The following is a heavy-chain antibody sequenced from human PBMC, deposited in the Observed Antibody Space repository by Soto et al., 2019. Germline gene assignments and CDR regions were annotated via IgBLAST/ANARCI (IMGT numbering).Heavy chain of an antibody. D-gene: IGHD3-10*01. V-gene: IGHV3-48*02. CDR1: GFTFSSYN. Sequence: EVQLVESGGGSIQTGGSLRLSCAASGFTFSSYNMNWVRQAPGKGLEWISYISSTGSNTYYADSVKGRFTTSRDNAKNSLVLQMNSLRDEDTAVYYCAREARGFDYWGQGTLVTVYS. CDR3: AREARGFDY. CDR2: ISSTGSNT. J-gene: IGHJ4*02.